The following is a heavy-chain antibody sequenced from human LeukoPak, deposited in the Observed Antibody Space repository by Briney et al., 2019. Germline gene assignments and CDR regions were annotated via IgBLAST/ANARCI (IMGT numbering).Heavy chain of an antibody. CDR3: ARDEYYYDSSGYFGAYYYGMDV. J-gene: IGHJ6*02. D-gene: IGHD3-22*01. V-gene: IGHV3-7*01. Sequence: GGSLRLSCAASGFTFSSYWMSWVCQAPGKGLEWVANIKQDGSEKYYVDSVKGRFTISRDNAKNSLYLQMNSLRAEDTAVYYCARDEYYYDSSGYFGAYYYGMDVWGQGTTVTVSS. CDR1: GFTFSSYW. CDR2: IKQDGSEK.